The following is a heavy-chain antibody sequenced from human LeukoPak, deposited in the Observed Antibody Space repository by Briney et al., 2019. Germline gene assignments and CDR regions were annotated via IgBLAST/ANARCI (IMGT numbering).Heavy chain of an antibody. J-gene: IGHJ4*02. CDR1: GFTISDHY. V-gene: IGHV3-74*01. D-gene: IGHD6-19*01. CDR2: INSDGSST. CDR3: ARVKQWLVQDYFDY. Sequence: GESLRLSCVASGFTISDHYMDWVRQAPGKGLVWVSRINSDGSSTSYADYVKGRFTISRDNAKNALYLQMNSLRGEDTAVYYCARVKQWLVQDYFDYWGQGTLVTVFS.